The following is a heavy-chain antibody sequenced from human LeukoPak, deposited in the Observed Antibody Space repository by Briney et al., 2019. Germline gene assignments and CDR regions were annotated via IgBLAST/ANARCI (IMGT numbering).Heavy chain of an antibody. CDR1: GYTFTSYD. D-gene: IGHD2-2*02. CDR2: ISAYNGNT. V-gene: IGHV1-18*01. J-gene: IGHJ4*02. Sequence: GASVKVSCKASGYTFTSYDINWVRQATGQGLEWMGWISAYNGNTNYAQKLQGRVTMTTDTSTSTAYMELRSLRSDDTAVYYCARHEGYCSSTSCYKAYLNYWGQGTLVTVSS. CDR3: ARHEGYCSSTSCYKAYLNY.